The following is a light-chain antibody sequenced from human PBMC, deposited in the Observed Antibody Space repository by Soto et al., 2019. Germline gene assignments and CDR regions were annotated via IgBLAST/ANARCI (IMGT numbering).Light chain of an antibody. CDR2: AAS. Sequence: DIQMTQSPSSLSASVGDRVTITCRASQSINSYLNWYQQKPGKAPKLLIYAASSLQSGAPSRFSGSGSGTDFTLTISSLQPEDFATYYCQETYSTPRRFGQGTKVEIK. J-gene: IGKJ1*01. CDR1: QSINSY. V-gene: IGKV1-39*01. CDR3: QETYSTPRR.